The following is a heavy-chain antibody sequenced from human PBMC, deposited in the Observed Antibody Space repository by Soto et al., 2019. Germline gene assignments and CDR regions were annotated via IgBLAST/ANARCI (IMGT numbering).Heavy chain of an antibody. J-gene: IGHJ4*02. CDR1: GFAISRGYY. V-gene: IGHV4-38-2*02. D-gene: IGHD1-1*01. CDR3: AREKVGTTFFDN. CDR2: IYPSVSS. Sequence: SETLSLTCIVSGFAISRGYYWSWVRQPPGKGLEWIGSIYPSVSSYHNPSLATRLRLSIDTSKNQFTLNLTSVTAADTALYFCAREKVGTTFFDNWGQGIQVTVSS.